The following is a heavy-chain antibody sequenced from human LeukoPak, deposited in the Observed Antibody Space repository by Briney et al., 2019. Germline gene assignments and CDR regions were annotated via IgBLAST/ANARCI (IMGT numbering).Heavy chain of an antibody. V-gene: IGHV4-59*08. CDR3: ARQGYDILTGYIDAFDI. D-gene: IGHD3-9*01. CDR2: ISYSGST. Sequence: PAETLSLTCTVSGGSISSYYWSWIRQPPGKGLEWIGYISYSGSTNYNPSLKSRVTISIDTSKNQFSLKLRSVTAADTAIYYCARQGYDILTGYIDAFDIWGQGTMDTVSS. J-gene: IGHJ3*02. CDR1: GGSISSYY.